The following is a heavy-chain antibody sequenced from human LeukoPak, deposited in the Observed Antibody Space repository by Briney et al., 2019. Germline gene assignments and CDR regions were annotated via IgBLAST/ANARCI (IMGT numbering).Heavy chain of an antibody. CDR3: ARGFRGYSGYDYDY. V-gene: IGHV3-7*01. D-gene: IGHD5-12*01. CDR2: IKQDGSEK. Sequence: PGGSLRLSCAASGFTFSSYWMSWVRQAPGKGLEWVANIKQDGSEKYYVDSVKGRFTISRDNAKNSLYLQMNSLRAEDTAMYYCARGFRGYSGYDYDYWGQGTLVTVSS. CDR1: GFTFSSYW. J-gene: IGHJ4*02.